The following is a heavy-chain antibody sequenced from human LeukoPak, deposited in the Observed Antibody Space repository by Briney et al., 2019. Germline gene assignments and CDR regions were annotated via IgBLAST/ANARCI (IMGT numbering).Heavy chain of an antibody. D-gene: IGHD1-26*01. V-gene: IGHV3-15*04. CDR3: TTEVSGSHTN. CDR1: GITFSNAW. J-gene: IGHJ4*02. Sequence: PGGSLRLSCAASGITFSNAWMTWARQTPGKGLEWVGLIESENDGGTTGYAAPVKGRFTISRDDSENTLYLQMNSLKAEDAAIYYCTTEVSGSHTNWGQGTLVTVSS. CDR2: IESENDGGTT.